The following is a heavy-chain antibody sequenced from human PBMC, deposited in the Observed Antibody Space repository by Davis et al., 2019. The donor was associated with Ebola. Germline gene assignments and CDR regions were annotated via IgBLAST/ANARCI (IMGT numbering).Heavy chain of an antibody. CDR3: VRGLGDY. CDR2: IKEDGSKE. Sequence: GESLKISCAASGFTFSSYWMSWVRQAPGKGLECVAHIKEDGSKEFYVDSVKGRFTISRDNAKNTVDLQMNSLRAEDTAVYYCVRGLGDYWGQGTLVTVSS. D-gene: IGHD3-22*01. J-gene: IGHJ4*02. CDR1: GFTFSSYW. V-gene: IGHV3-7*04.